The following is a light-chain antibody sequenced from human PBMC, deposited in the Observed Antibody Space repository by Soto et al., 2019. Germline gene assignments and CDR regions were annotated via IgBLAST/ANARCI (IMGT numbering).Light chain of an antibody. J-gene: IGLJ2*01. CDR1: SSDVGGYNY. CDR2: DVS. Sequence: QSALIQPASVSGSPGQSITISCTGTSSDVGGYNYVAWYQQHPGKVPKLIIYDVSNRPSGVSNRFSGSKSGNTASLTISGLQAEDEADYYCISYTSSNAPVFGKGTKVTVL. CDR3: ISYTSSNAPV. V-gene: IGLV2-14*01.